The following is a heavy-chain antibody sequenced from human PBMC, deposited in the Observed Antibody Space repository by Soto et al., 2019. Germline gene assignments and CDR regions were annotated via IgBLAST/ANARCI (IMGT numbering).Heavy chain of an antibody. D-gene: IGHD5-18*01. V-gene: IGHV3-30-3*01. CDR2: ISSDGSNK. J-gene: IGHJ4*02. CDR3: AREGGYSYGGYYFDY. CDR1: GFTFSSYA. Sequence: PGGSLRLSCAASGFTFSSYAMHWVRQAPGKGLEWVAVISSDGSNKYYADSVKGRFTISRDNSKNTLYLQMNSLRAEYTAVYYCAREGGYSYGGYYFDYWGQGTLVTVSS.